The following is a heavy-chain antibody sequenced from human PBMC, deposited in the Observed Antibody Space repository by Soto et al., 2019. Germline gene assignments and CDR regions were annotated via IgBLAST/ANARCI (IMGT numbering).Heavy chain of an antibody. J-gene: IGHJ4*02. CDR1: GFTFSSYG. CDR2: IWYAGSNK. D-gene: IGHD6-6*01. Sequence: LRLSCAASGFTFSSYGMHWVRQAPGKGLEWVAVIWYAGSNKYYADSVKGRFTISRDNSNNTLCLQMNSLRAEDTAVYYCARDFEYSNWGQGTLVTVSS. CDR3: ARDFEYSN. V-gene: IGHV3-33*01.